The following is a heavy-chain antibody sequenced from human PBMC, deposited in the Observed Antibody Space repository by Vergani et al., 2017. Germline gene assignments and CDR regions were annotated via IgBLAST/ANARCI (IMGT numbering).Heavy chain of an antibody. V-gene: IGHV3-30-3*01. CDR1: GFTFSSYA. J-gene: IGHJ6*02. D-gene: IGHD2-15*01. CDR3: AREVVVGGSPWSGNYYYGMDV. Sequence: QVQLVESGGGVVQPGRSLRLSCAASGFTFSSYAMHWVRQAPGKGLEWVAVISYDGSXKYYADSVKGRFTISRDNSKNTLYLQMNSLRAEDTAVYYCAREVVVGGSPWSGNYYYGMDVWGQGTTVTVSS. CDR2: ISYDGSXK.